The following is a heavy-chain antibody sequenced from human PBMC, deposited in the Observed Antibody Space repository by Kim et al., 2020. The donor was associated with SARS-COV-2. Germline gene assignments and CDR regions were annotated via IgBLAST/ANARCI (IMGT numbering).Heavy chain of an antibody. CDR2: IYYSGST. CDR3: ASEKRYCSSTSCYSGWFDP. D-gene: IGHD2-2*01. CDR1: GGSISSSSYY. Sequence: SETLSLTCTVSGGSISSSSYYWGWIRQPPGKGLEWIGSIYYSGSTYYNPSLKSRVTISVDTPKNQFSLKLRSVTAADTAVYYCASEKRYCSSTSCYSGWFDPWGQGTLVTVSS. J-gene: IGHJ5*02. V-gene: IGHV4-39*01.